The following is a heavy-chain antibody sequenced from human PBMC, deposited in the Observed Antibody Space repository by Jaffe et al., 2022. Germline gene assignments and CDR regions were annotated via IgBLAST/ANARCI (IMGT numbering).Heavy chain of an antibody. CDR3: VSGVHYCSGGSCYSHYYYYYMDV. CDR1: GYSFTSYW. Sequence: EVQLVQSGAEVKKPGESLKISCKGSGYSFTSYWIGWVRQMPGKGLEWMGIIYPGDSDTRYSPSFQGQVTISADKSISTAYLQWSSLKASDTAMYYCVSGVHYCSGGSCYSHYYYYYMDVWGKGTTVTVSS. J-gene: IGHJ6*03. D-gene: IGHD2-15*01. CDR2: IYPGDSDT. V-gene: IGHV5-51*03.